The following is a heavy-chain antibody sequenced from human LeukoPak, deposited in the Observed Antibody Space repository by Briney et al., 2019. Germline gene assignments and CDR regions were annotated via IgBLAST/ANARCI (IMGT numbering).Heavy chain of an antibody. CDR2: NTK. Sequence: NTKYYADSVKGRFTISRDNAKNSLYLQMNSLRAEDTAVYYCARGGGYYDSRADPDAFDIWGQGTMVTVSS. D-gene: IGHD3-22*01. J-gene: IGHJ3*02. V-gene: IGHV3-11*01. CDR3: ARGGGYYDSRADPDAFDI.